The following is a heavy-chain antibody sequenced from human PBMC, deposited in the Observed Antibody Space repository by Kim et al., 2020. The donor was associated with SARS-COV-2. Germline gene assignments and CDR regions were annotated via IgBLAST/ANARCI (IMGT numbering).Heavy chain of an antibody. Sequence: GGSLRLSCAASGFTFSVSVIFFFFFFLFILLEWVGRIRSKADSYATAYAASVKGRFTFARYESKNTAYLQMNSLKTEDTAVYYCITKAVAFWGQGTLVTVSS. J-gene: IGHJ4*02. CDR1: GFTFSVSV. D-gene: IGHD6-19*01. V-gene: IGHV3-73*01. CDR2: IRSKADSYAT. CDR3: ITKAVAF.